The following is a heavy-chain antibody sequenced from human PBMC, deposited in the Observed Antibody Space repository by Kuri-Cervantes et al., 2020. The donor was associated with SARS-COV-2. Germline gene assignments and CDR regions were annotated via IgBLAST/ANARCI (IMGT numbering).Heavy chain of an antibody. V-gene: IGHV4-61*01. CDR1: GGSVSSGSYY. J-gene: IGHJ6*03. Sequence: SETLSLTCTVSGGSVSSGSYYWSWTRQPPGKGLEWFGYIYYSGSTNYNPSLKSRVTISVDTSKNQFSLKLSSVTAADTAMYYCARGGGSYPYYYYYMDVWGKGTTVTVSS. CDR2: IYYSGST. D-gene: IGHD1-26*01. CDR3: ARGGGSYPYYYYYMDV.